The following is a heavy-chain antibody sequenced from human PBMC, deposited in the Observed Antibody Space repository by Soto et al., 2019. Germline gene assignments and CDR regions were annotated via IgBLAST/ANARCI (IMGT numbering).Heavy chain of an antibody. CDR1: GGYISSSSYY. J-gene: IGHJ4*02. CDR2: IFCSGSN. CDR3: ARGLDY. V-gene: IGHV4-39*06. Sequence: PSETMSLTCTVAGGYISSSSYYWGWLRKPPGLGREWIGSIFCSGSNSYNASVKSRVTISVSKSKSQLPMNMRSVAAAAPAVYYCARGLDYWGQGTLVTV.